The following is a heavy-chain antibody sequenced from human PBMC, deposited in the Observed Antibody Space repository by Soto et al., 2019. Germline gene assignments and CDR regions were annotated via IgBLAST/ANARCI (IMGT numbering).Heavy chain of an antibody. Sequence: SETLSLTCTVSGGSISSYYWSWIRQPPGKGLEWIGYIYYSGSTNYNPSLKSRVTISVDTSKNQFSLKLSSVTAADTAVYYCARDSGYYGSGRYWFDPWGQGTLVTVSS. CDR2: IYYSGST. CDR3: ARDSGYYGSGRYWFDP. D-gene: IGHD3-10*01. J-gene: IGHJ5*02. CDR1: GGSISSYY. V-gene: IGHV4-59*01.